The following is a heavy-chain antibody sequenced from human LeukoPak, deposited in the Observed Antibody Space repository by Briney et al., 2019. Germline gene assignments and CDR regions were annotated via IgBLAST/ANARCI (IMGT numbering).Heavy chain of an antibody. D-gene: IGHD5-18*01. CDR3: AREDTAMDQGSYYGMDV. J-gene: IGHJ6*02. V-gene: IGHV1-69*01. Sequence: GSSVKVSCKASGGTFSSYAISWVRQAPGQGLEWMGGIIPIFGTANHAQKFQGRVTITADEPTSTAYMELSSLRTEDTAVYYCAREDTAMDQGSYYGMDVWGQGTTVTVSS. CDR1: GGTFSSYA. CDR2: IIPIFGTA.